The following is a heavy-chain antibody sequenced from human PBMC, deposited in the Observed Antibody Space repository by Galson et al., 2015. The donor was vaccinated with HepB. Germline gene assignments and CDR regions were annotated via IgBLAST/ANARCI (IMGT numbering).Heavy chain of an antibody. CDR3: ARGQQSPNGAFDI. J-gene: IGHJ3*02. CDR1: DFTFRNYA. CDR2: IWFDGSNK. Sequence: SLRLSCAASDFTFRNYAMHWVRQAPGKGLEWVAIIWFDGSNKFYADTVKGRFTISRDNSKNTLYLQLNSLRAEDTAVCYCARGQQSPNGAFDIWGPGTLVTVSS. D-gene: IGHD6-13*01. V-gene: IGHV3-33*01.